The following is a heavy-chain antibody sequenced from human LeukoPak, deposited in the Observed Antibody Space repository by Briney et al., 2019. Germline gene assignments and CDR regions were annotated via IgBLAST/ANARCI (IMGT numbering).Heavy chain of an antibody. Sequence: SETLSLTCAVSGGSISSNKWWSWVRQPPGKGLEWIGEIYHTGSSNYNPSLKSRVTISVDKSKNQFSVKLSSVTAADTAVYYCARDLRYYDSSGSVPAPFDYWGQGTLVTVSS. CDR1: GGSISSNKW. J-gene: IGHJ4*02. V-gene: IGHV4-4*02. D-gene: IGHD3-22*01. CDR2: IYHTGSS. CDR3: ARDLRYYDSSGSVPAPFDY.